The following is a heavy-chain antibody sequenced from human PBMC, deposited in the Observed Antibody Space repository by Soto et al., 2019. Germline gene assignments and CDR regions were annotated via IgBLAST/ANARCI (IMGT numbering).Heavy chain of an antibody. CDR2: NHYSGST. Sequence: QVLLQESGPGLVKPSETLSLTCTVSGGSISSYYWSWIRQPPGKGLEWIGHNHYSGSTNYNPSLRSLVTMSGVTSQNQFSLKLSSVTAADTAVYYCARHVNVAVAGTGFDYWGQGTLVTVSS. J-gene: IGHJ4*02. D-gene: IGHD6-19*01. V-gene: IGHV4-59*08. CDR1: GGSISSYY. CDR3: ARHVNVAVAGTGFDY.